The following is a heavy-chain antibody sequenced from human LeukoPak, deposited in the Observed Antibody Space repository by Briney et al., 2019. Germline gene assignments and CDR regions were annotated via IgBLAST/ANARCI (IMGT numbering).Heavy chain of an antibody. V-gene: IGHV1-18*01. CDR3: ARDELGRDFDY. D-gene: IGHD7-27*01. J-gene: IGHJ4*02. Sequence: ASVKVSCKASGYTFTSYGISWVRQAPGQGLEWMGWISAYNGNTNYAQKLQGRVTMTTDTSTSTAYVELRSLRSDDTAVYYCARDELGRDFDYWGQGTLVTVSS. CDR2: ISAYNGNT. CDR1: GYTFTSYG.